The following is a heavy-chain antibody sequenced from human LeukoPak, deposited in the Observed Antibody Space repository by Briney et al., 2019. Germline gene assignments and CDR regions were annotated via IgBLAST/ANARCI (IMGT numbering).Heavy chain of an antibody. CDR2: ISYDGSNK. CDR3: ARYFGDVDAFDI. CDR1: GFTFSSYA. D-gene: IGHD4-17*01. V-gene: IGHV3-30*04. Sequence: GRSLRLSCAASGFTFSSYAMHWVRRAPGKGLEWVAVISYDGSNKYYADSVKGRFTISRDNSKNTLYLQMDSLRAEDTAVYYRARYFGDVDAFDIWGQGTMVTVSS. J-gene: IGHJ3*02.